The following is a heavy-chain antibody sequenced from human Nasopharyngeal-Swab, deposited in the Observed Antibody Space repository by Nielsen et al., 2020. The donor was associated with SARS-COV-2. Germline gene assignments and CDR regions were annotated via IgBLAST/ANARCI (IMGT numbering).Heavy chain of an antibody. V-gene: IGHV3-23*01. D-gene: IGHD3-10*01. CDR2: ISGSGGST. J-gene: IGHJ5*02. CDR1: GFTFSSYA. Sequence: GGSLTLSCAASGFTFSSYAMSWVRQAPGKGLEWVSAISGSGGSTYYADSVKGRFTISRDNSKNTLYLQMNSLRAEDTAVYYCARTLLWFGELEGWFDPWGQGTLVTVSS. CDR3: ARTLLWFGELEGWFDP.